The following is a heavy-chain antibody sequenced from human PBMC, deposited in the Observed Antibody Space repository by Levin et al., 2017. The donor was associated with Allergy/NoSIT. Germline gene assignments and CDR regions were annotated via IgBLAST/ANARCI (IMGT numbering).Heavy chain of an antibody. CDR3: ARQLGNFWSGYNYFDY. V-gene: IGHV3-48*03. Sequence: GGSLRLSCAASGFTFSSYEMNWVRRAPGKGLEWVSYISSTGSTTYSADSVKGRFTISRDNAKHSLYLHMNSLRAEDTAVYYCARQLGNFWSGYNYFDYWGQGTLVTVSS. CDR1: GFTFSSYE. J-gene: IGHJ4*02. CDR2: ISSTGSTT. D-gene: IGHD3-3*01.